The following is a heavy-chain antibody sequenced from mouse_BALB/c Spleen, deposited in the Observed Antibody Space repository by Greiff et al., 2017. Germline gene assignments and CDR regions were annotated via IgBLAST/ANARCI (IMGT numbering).Heavy chain of an antibody. CDR2: IYPGDGDT. Sequence: QVHVKQSGAELVRPGSSVKISCKASGYAFSSYWMNWVKQRPGQGLEWIGQIYPGDGDTNYNGKFKGKATLTADKSSSTAYMQLSSLTSEDSAVYFCARGGSYAMDYWGQGTSVTVSS. CDR3: ARGGSYAMDY. CDR1: GYAFSSYW. V-gene: IGHV1-80*01. J-gene: IGHJ4*01. D-gene: IGHD1-1*01.